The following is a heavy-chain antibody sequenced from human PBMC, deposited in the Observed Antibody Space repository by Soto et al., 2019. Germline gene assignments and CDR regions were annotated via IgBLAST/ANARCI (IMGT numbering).Heavy chain of an antibody. CDR3: VKPSGSYPES. D-gene: IGHD6-19*01. Sequence: XGSLRLSCVVSGFTFGDYSMHWVRQAPGKGLEWVAVISPDGKNQYYPDSLRGRFTISRDDSKSTLYLQLNSLRAEDTAVYYCVKPSGSYPESWGQGTQVTVSS. CDR1: GFTFGDYS. J-gene: IGHJ5*02. CDR2: ISPDGKNQ. V-gene: IGHV3-30*18.